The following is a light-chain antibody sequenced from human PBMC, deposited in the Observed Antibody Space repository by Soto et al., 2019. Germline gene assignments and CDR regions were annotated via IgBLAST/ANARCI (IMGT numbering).Light chain of an antibody. V-gene: IGKV3-20*01. J-gene: IGKJ1*01. Sequence: EIVLTQSPGTLSLSPGERATLSCRSSQSVSSNYLAWYQQKPDQAPRLVIYDVSGRAPGIPDRFSGSGSGTDFPLTIRRLEPEDFAVYYCRQYGSSPTFGQGTKVEIK. CDR3: RQYGSSPT. CDR2: DVS. CDR1: QSVSSNY.